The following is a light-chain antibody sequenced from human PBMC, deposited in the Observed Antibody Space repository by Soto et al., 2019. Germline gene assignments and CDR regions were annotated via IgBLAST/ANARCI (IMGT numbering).Light chain of an antibody. V-gene: IGLV2-14*03. J-gene: IGLJ1*01. CDR3: SSYTSTSTRV. CDR2: DVS. Sequence: SALTRPASVSGSPGQSITISCSGTSSDVGGYNYVSWYQQQPGKAPKLVICDVSNRPSGVSTRFSGSKSGNTASLTISGLQAEDDADYYCSSYTSTSTRVFGTGTKLTVL. CDR1: SSDVGGYNY.